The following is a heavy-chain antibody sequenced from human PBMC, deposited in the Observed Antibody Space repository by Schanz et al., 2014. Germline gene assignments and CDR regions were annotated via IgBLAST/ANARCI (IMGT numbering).Heavy chain of an antibody. J-gene: IGHJ4*02. CDR1: GGSISTYY. D-gene: IGHD2-2*02. CDR2: IYYTGHT. Sequence: QVQLQESGPGLVKPSETLSLTCTVSGGSISTYYWSWIRQPPGKGLEWIGYIYYTGHTYYNPSLKCRVAISVDPSKNPFSLKMFSVPAADTAVYYCARDWVVPAAIGEGNWNYDNWGQGTLVTVSS. V-gene: IGHV4-59*12. CDR3: ARDWVVPAAIGEGNWNYDN.